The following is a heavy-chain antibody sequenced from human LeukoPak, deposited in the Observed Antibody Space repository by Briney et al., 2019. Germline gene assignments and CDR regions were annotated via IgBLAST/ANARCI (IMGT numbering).Heavy chain of an antibody. J-gene: IGHJ4*02. CDR2: ISYDGSNK. CDR1: GFTFSSYG. Sequence: PGGSLRLSCAASGFTFSSYGMHWVRQAPGKGLEWVAVISYDGSNKYYADSVKGRFTISRDNSKNTLYLQMNSLRAEDTAVYYCARDLSDYGDSRRYFDYWGQGTLVTVSS. V-gene: IGHV3-30*03. CDR3: ARDLSDYGDSRRYFDY. D-gene: IGHD4-17*01.